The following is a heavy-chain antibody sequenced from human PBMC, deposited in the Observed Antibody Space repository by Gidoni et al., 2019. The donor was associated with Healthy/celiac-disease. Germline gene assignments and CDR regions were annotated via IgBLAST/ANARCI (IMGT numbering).Heavy chain of an antibody. CDR1: GFTFSSYA. CDR2: ISYDGSNK. J-gene: IGHJ6*02. V-gene: IGHV3-30*04. CDR3: AREILVVAATSDYYYYGMDV. D-gene: IGHD2-15*01. Sequence: QVQLVESGGGVVQPGRSLRLSCAASGFTFSSYAMHWVRQAPGKGLEWVAVISYDGSNKYYADSVKGRFTISRDNSKNTLYLQMNSLRAEDTAVYYCAREILVVAATSDYYYYGMDVWGQGTTVTVSS.